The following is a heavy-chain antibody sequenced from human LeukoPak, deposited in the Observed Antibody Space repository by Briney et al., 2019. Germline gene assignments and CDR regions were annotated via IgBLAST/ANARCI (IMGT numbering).Heavy chain of an antibody. Sequence: GGSLRLSCAASGFTFSSYGMHWVRQAPGKGLEWVAVISYDGSNKYYADSVKGRFTISRDNSKNTLYLQMNSLRAEDTAVYYCAKDQGSGILTGYQISTFDYWGQGTLVTVSS. CDR3: AKDQGSGILTGYQISTFDY. J-gene: IGHJ4*02. CDR1: GFTFSSYG. D-gene: IGHD3-9*01. CDR2: ISYDGSNK. V-gene: IGHV3-30*18.